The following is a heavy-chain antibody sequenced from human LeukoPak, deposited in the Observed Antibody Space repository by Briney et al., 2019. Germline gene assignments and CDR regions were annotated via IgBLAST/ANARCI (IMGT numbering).Heavy chain of an antibody. CDR2: ISYDGSNK. Sequence: PGRSLRLSCAASEFTFSSYAMHWVRQAPGKGLEWVAVISYDGSNKYYADSVKGRFTISRDNSKNTLYLQMNSLRAEDTAVYYCARDLSYGDYEYYYGMDVWGQGTTVTVSS. J-gene: IGHJ6*02. CDR1: EFTFSSYA. V-gene: IGHV3-30-3*01. D-gene: IGHD4-17*01. CDR3: ARDLSYGDYEYYYGMDV.